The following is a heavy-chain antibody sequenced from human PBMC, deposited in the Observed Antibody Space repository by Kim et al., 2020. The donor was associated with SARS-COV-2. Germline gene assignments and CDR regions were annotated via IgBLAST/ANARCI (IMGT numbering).Heavy chain of an antibody. CDR3: ARDPIWFGELFYYYYGMDV. V-gene: IGHV1-18*01. D-gene: IGHD3-10*01. Sequence: ASVKVSCKASGYTFTSYGISWVRQAPGQGLEWMGWISAYNGNTNYAQKLQGRVTMTTDTSTSTAYMELRSLRSDDTAVYYCARDPIWFGELFYYYYGMDVWGQGTTVTVSS. J-gene: IGHJ6*02. CDR2: ISAYNGNT. CDR1: GYTFTSYG.